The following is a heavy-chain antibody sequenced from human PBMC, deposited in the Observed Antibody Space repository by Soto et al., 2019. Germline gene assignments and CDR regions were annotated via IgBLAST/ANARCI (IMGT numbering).Heavy chain of an antibody. Sequence: PGGSLRLSCAASGFTFSNAWMNWVRQAPGKGLEWVGRIKSKTDGGTTDYAAPVKGRFTISRDDSKNTLYLQMNSLKTEDAAVYYYTTGCGGDCSVPYYYYGMEVWGQGTTVTVSS. CDR1: GFTFSNAW. CDR3: TTGCGGDCSVPYYYYGMEV. J-gene: IGHJ6*02. CDR2: IKSKTDGGTT. D-gene: IGHD2-21*02. V-gene: IGHV3-15*07.